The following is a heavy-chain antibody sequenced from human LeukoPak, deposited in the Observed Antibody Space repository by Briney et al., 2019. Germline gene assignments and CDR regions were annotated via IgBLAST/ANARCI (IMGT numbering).Heavy chain of an antibody. Sequence: PSETLSLTCAVYGGSFSGYYWSWIRQPPGKGLEWIGEINHSGSTNYNPSLKSRVTISVDTSKNQFSLKLSAVTAADTAVYYCARLRYFDWLFPRNWFDPWGQGTLVTVSS. D-gene: IGHD3-9*01. J-gene: IGHJ5*02. V-gene: IGHV4-34*01. CDR1: GGSFSGYY. CDR2: INHSGST. CDR3: ARLRYFDWLFPRNWFDP.